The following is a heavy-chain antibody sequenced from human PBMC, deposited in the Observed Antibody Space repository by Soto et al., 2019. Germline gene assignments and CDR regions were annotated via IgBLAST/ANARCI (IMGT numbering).Heavy chain of an antibody. D-gene: IGHD3-16*01. V-gene: IGHV3-21*01. CDR2: ISSSRSYI. CDR3: ARASGRGRVWSYFDY. J-gene: IGHJ4*02. Sequence: GGSLRLSCAASAFTFSTYSVNWVRQAPGKGLEWVSSISSSRSYIYYADSVKGRFTISRDDAKNSLYLQMNSLRAEDTAVYYCARASGRGRVWSYFDYWGQGALVTVSS. CDR1: AFTFSTYS.